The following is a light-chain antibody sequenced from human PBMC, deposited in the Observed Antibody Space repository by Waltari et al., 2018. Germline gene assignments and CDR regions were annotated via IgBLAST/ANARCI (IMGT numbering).Light chain of an antibody. Sequence: YTQHPGKAPKRMIYDVSNRPSGVSNRVSGSKSGNTGSLTMSGLQAEDEAHYYCSSDISSDTLELFGGGTSLAV. CDR2: DVS. V-gene: IGLV2-14*03. CDR3: SSDISSDTLEL. J-gene: IGLJ2*01.